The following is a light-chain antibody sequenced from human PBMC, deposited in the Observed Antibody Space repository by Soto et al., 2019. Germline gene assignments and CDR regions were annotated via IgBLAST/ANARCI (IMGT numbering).Light chain of an antibody. V-gene: IGKV1-8*01. CDR2: HAS. CDR3: QQYNSYS. CDR1: QGISSY. Sequence: AIRFTQSPSSLSASPGDRVTITCRASQGISSYLAWYQQKPGTAPKVLIYHASNLQSGVPSRFSGSGSGTEFTLTISSLQPDDVATYYCQQYNSYSFGQGTKVDI. J-gene: IGKJ1*01.